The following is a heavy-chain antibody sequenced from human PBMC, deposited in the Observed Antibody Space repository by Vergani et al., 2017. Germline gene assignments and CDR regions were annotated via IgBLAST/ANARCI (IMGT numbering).Heavy chain of an antibody. D-gene: IGHD3-9*01. V-gene: IGHV2-5*01. CDR2: GYWNDDE. J-gene: IGHJ3*01. Sequence: QITLRESGPTLVKPTQTLTLTCTFSGFSLTTGGEGVGWIRQPPGRALEWLAFGYWNDDERYSPSLKSRVTITKDTSKNEVILTMATMDPVDTATYYCVHRLGYVDWDGAFDVWGPGTMVTVSS. CDR1: GFSLTTGGEG. CDR3: VHRLGYVDWDGAFDV.